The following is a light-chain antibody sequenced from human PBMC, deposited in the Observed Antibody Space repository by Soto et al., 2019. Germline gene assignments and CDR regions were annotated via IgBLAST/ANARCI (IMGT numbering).Light chain of an antibody. CDR2: AAS. J-gene: IGKJ2*01. V-gene: IGKV1-39*01. Sequence: DIQMTQSPSSLSASVGDRVTITCRASQTISSYLNWYQQKPRKAPKLLIYAASSLQSGVPSRFSGSGSVTDFTLTIIILQPDDFATYFCQQSHGIPNTFGQGTKLEIK. CDR3: QQSHGIPNT. CDR1: QTISSY.